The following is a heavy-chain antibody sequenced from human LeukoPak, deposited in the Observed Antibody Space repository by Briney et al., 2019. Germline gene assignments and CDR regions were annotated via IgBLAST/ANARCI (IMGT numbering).Heavy chain of an antibody. J-gene: IGHJ3*01. CDR2: ISTDSINK. Sequence: GKSLRLSRTASGFTFRDYAFHWVRQAPGKGLEWVALISTDSINKYYADSVAGRFTVSRDDSNNTLFLHLDTLKTEDTAVYFCARRPRGYALDVWGQGTMVTVS. CDR3: ARRPRGYALDV. V-gene: IGHV3-30*04. CDR1: GFTFRDYA.